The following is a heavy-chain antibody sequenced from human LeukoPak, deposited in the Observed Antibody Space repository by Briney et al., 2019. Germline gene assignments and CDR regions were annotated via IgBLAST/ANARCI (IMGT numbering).Heavy chain of an antibody. V-gene: IGHV1-18*01. D-gene: IGHD2-15*01. CDR1: SYSFTSYG. Sequence: GASVKVSCKASSYSFTSYGIIWVRQAPGQGLEWMGWISPNDGNTIYVQKLQGRVTMTTDTSTSTAYMDLRSLRSDDTAVYYCARDPPGVEAGMVDYWGQGTLVTVSS. CDR2: ISPNDGNT. J-gene: IGHJ4*02. CDR3: ARDPPGVEAGMVDY.